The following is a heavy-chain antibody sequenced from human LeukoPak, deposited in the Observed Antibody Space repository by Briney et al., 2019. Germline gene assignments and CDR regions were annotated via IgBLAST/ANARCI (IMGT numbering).Heavy chain of an antibody. D-gene: IGHD6-19*01. J-gene: IGHJ4*02. CDR2: IYYSGST. Sequence: PSETLSLTCTVSGGSISSYYWSWIRQPPGKGLEWIGYIYYSGSTNYNPSLKSRVTISVDTSKNQFSLKLSSVTAADTAVYYCARSGLVGWYDYWGQGTRVTVSS. CDR3: ARSGLVGWYDY. V-gene: IGHV4-59*08. CDR1: GGSISSYY.